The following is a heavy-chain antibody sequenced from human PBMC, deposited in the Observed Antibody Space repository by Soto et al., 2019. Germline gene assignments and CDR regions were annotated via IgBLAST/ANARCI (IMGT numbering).Heavy chain of an antibody. CDR2: ISSSGSTI. D-gene: IGHD3-16*02. CDR3: ARGPYDYVWGSDPPPFDY. CDR1: GFTFSDYY. Sequence: QVQLVESGGGLVKPGGSLRLSCAASGFTFSDYYMSWIRQAPGKGLEWVSYISSSGSTIYYADSLKGRFTISRDNAKNSLYLQMNSLRAEDTAVYYCARGPYDYVWGSDPPPFDYWCQGTLVTVSS. V-gene: IGHV3-11*01. J-gene: IGHJ4*02.